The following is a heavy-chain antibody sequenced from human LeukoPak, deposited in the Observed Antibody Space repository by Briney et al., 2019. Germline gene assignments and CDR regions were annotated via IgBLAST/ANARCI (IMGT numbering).Heavy chain of an antibody. CDR1: GGSIRGYY. V-gene: IGHV4-59*01. CDR3: ARAGYYGSGSSMFDY. J-gene: IGHJ4*02. CDR2: IYYSGIT. Sequence: SETLSLTCTVSGGSIRGYYWSWIRQPPGKGLEYIGYIYYSGITNYNPSLKSRVTISVDTSKNQFSLKLSSVTAADTAVYYCARAGYYGSGSSMFDYWGQGTLVTVSS. D-gene: IGHD3-10*01.